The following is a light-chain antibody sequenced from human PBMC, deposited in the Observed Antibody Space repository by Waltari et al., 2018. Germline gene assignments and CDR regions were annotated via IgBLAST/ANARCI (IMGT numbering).Light chain of an antibody. CDR2: AAS. Sequence: DIQMTQSPASLSASVGDRVSITCRASRAITNDLAWYQQKPGEAPKRLIYAASTLQSGVPSRFSGGGSGTQFTLTISGLQPEDFATYYCLQHNDYPRTFGQGTKVEIK. J-gene: IGKJ1*01. V-gene: IGKV1-17*01. CDR1: RAITND. CDR3: LQHNDYPRT.